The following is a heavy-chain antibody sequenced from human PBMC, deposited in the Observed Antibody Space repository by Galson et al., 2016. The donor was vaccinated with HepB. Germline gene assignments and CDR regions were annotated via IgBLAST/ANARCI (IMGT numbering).Heavy chain of an antibody. CDR1: GYTFTSYD. Sequence: SVKVSCKASGYTFTSYDINWVRQATGQGLEWMGWMNPNTGNTAYAQKFQGRVTMTRKTSISTAYMELRSLRSDDTALYYCARLGGWDRLFVEPSAPLLTGYYYYYGMDVWGQGTTVTVSS. CDR3: ARLGGWDRLFVEPSAPLLTGYYYYYGMDV. D-gene: IGHD3-16*01. V-gene: IGHV1-8*01. CDR2: MNPNTGNT. J-gene: IGHJ6*02.